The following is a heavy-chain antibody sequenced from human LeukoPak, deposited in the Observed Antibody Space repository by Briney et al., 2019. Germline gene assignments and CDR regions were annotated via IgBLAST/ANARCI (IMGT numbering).Heavy chain of an antibody. CDR2: IYYGGYT. Sequence: SETLSLTCTVSGGSISSNNYYWGWLRQPPGKGLDWIGSIYYGGYTYYNPSLKSRVTMTVDTSKNQFSLKLSSVTAADTAIYYCQSRFLGWLLDYWGQGTLVTVSS. D-gene: IGHD3-3*01. CDR3: QSRFLGWLLDY. J-gene: IGHJ4*02. V-gene: IGHV4-39*01. CDR1: GGSISSNNYY.